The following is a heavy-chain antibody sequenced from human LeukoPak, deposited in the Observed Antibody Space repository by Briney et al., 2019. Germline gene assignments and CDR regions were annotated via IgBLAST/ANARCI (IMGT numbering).Heavy chain of an antibody. J-gene: IGHJ4*02. D-gene: IGHD6-19*01. CDR1: GGSISSSSYY. Sequence: SETLSLTCTVSGGSISSSSYYWGWIRQPPGKGLEWIGSIYYSGSTYYNPSLKSRVTISVDTSKNQFSLKLSSVTAADTAVYYCARDFAPRILSYSSGWYGGDYWGQGTLVTVSS. CDR3: ARDFAPRILSYSSGWYGGDY. V-gene: IGHV4-39*07. CDR2: IYYSGST.